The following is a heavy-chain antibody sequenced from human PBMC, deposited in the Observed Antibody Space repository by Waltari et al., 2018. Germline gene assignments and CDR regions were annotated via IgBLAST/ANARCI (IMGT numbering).Heavy chain of an antibody. D-gene: IGHD1-26*01. CDR1: GYSISSGYY. CDR2: IYQSGIT. Sequence: QVQLQESGPGLLKPSETLSLTCAVSGYSISSGYYWGWIRQPPGKGLEWIVRIYQSGITYYNPSLRSRVTISVDTSKNQFSLKLSSVTAADPAVYYCARVHSGSHLGAFDIWGQGTMVTVSS. V-gene: IGHV4-38-2*01. CDR3: ARVHSGSHLGAFDI. J-gene: IGHJ3*02.